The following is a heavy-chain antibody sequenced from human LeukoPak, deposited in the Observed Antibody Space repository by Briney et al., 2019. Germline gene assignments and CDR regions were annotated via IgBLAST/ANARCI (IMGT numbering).Heavy chain of an antibody. CDR1: GGSFSSYY. J-gene: IGHJ4*02. Sequence: SETLSLTCAVYGGSFSSYYWSWIRQPPGKGLEWIGYIYYSGSTNYNPSLKSRVTISVDRSKNQFSLKLTSVTAADTAVYYCARDHGGATRSDYWGQGTLVTVSS. D-gene: IGHD3-10*01. CDR3: ARDHGGATRSDY. CDR2: IYYSGST. V-gene: IGHV4-59*12.